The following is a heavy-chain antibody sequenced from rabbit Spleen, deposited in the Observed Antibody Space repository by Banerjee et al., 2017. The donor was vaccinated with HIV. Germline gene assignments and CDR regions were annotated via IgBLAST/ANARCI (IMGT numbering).Heavy chain of an antibody. J-gene: IGHJ6*01. CDR2: IYNGDGRT. V-gene: IGHV1S45*01. CDR3: ARDTSSSFSSYGMDL. Sequence: EQLEESGGGLVKPGASLTLTCTASGFSFSGNYWISWVRQAPGKGLELIALIYNGDGRTEYASWAKGRFPISKTSSTTVTLQMTSLTAADTATYFCARDTSSSFSSYGMDLLGPGPLVTVS. D-gene: IGHD1-1*01. CDR1: GFSFSGNYW.